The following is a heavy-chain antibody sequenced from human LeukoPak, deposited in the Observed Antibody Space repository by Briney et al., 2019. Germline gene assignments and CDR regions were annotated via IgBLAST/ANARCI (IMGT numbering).Heavy chain of an antibody. CDR1: RFTFSDYY. D-gene: IGHD3-10*01. V-gene: IGHV3-11*01. Sequence: GGSLRLSCAASRFTFSDYYMSWIRQAPGKGLEWVSYISSSGSTIYYAGSVKGRFTISRDNAKNSLYLQMNSLRAEDTAVYYCASQPKLLWFGVAWTWGQGTLVTVSS. CDR2: ISSSGSTI. J-gene: IGHJ4*02. CDR3: ASQPKLLWFGVAWT.